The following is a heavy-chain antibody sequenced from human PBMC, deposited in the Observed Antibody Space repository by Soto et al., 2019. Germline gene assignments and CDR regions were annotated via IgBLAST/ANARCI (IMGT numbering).Heavy chain of an antibody. Sequence: GGSLRLSCAASGFTFSSYGMHWVRQAPGKGLEWVAVIWYDGSNKYYADSVKGRFTISRDNSKNTLYLQMNSLRAEDTAVYYCATGTIFGVVRVPPSYYWGQGTLVTVSS. CDR1: GFTFSSYG. CDR3: ATGTIFGVVRVPPSYY. CDR2: IWYDGSNK. V-gene: IGHV3-33*01. D-gene: IGHD3-3*01. J-gene: IGHJ4*02.